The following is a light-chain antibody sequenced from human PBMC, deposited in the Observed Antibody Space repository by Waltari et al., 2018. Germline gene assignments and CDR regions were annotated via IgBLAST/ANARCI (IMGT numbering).Light chain of an antibody. CDR2: EVS. V-gene: IGLV2-8*01. CDR1: SSDVGGFNY. J-gene: IGLJ2*01. CDR3: SSYAGTNNVV. Sequence: QSALTQPPPASGSPGQSVTISCTATSSDVGGFNYVSCYQQHPGKAPKLMIYEVSKRPSGVPDRFSGSKSGNTASLTVSGLQAEDEGDYYCSSYAGTNNVVFGGGTKLTVL.